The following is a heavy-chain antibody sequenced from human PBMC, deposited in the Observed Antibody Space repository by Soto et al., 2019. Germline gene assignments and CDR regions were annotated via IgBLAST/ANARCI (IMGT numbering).Heavy chain of an antibody. J-gene: IGHJ6*03. Sequence: QVQLQESGPGLVKPSETLSLTCSVSGDSITSYYWSWIRQPPGKGLEWIAYIYYRGRTNYNPSLKSRVTTSVDTSKNQFSLKLSSVTAADTAVYYCARRPLWGYHMDVWGKGTTVTVSS. CDR1: GDSITSYY. CDR3: ARRPLWGYHMDV. V-gene: IGHV4-59*01. CDR2: IYYRGRT. D-gene: IGHD3-16*01.